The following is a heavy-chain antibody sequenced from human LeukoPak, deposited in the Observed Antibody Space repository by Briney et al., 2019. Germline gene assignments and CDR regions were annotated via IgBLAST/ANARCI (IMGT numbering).Heavy chain of an antibody. CDR3: ARGILDYVWGSYRCVWFDP. V-gene: IGHV4-34*01. CDR2: INHSGTT. CDR1: GESFNGYY. D-gene: IGHD3-16*02. J-gene: IGHJ5*02. Sequence: SETLSLTCAVYGESFNGYYWSWIRQPPGKGLEWIGEINHSGTTNYNPSLKSRVTISGDTSKNQFSLKLNSVTAADTAVYYCARGILDYVWGSYRCVWFDPWGQGTLVTVSS.